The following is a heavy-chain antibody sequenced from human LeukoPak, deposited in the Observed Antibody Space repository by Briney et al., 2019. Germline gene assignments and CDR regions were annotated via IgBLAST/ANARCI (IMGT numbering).Heavy chain of an antibody. CDR3: AKLDSSGYHDAFDI. V-gene: IGHV3-30-3*02. J-gene: IGHJ3*02. CDR1: GFTFSSYA. D-gene: IGHD3-22*01. Sequence: GGSLRLSCAASGFTFSSYAMHWVRQAPGKGLEWVAVISYDGSNKYYADSVKGRFTISRDNSKNTLYLQMNSLRAEDTAVYYCAKLDSSGYHDAFDIWGQGTMVTVSS. CDR2: ISYDGSNK.